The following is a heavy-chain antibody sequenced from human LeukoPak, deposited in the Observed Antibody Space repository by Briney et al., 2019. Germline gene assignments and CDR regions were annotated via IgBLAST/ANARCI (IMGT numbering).Heavy chain of an antibody. CDR3: ARVYYDFWSGYYTSAWFDP. CDR1: GGSISSYY. V-gene: IGHV4-59*08. J-gene: IGHJ5*02. CDR2: IYYSGST. D-gene: IGHD3-3*01. Sequence: PSETLSLTCTVSGGSISSYYWSWIRQPPGKGLEWIGYIYYSGSTNYNPSLKSRVTIPVDTSKNQFSLKLSSVTAADTAVYYCARVYYDFWSGYYTSAWFDPWGQGTLVTVSS.